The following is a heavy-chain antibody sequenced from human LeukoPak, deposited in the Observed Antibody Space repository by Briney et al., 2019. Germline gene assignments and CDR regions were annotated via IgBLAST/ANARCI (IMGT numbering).Heavy chain of an antibody. J-gene: IGHJ6*04. CDR3: ARDYDFWSGYRLDV. CDR1: GGSISSGGHY. V-gene: IGHV4-31*03. Sequence: SETLSLTCTVSGGSISSGGHYWSWIRQHPGKGLEWIGYIYYSGSTYCNPSLKSRVTISVDTSKNQFSLKLSSVTAADTAVYYCARDYDFWSGYRLDVWGKGTTVTVSS. D-gene: IGHD3-3*01. CDR2: IYYSGST.